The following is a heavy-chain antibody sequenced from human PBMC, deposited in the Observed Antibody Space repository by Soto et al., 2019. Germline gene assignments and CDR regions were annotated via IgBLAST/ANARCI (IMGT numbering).Heavy chain of an antibody. Sequence: SETLCLPRTVSGGSISSSSDYWGWISQSPGKGLEWIGSFYYSGSTYYSPSLKSRVTISGDTSKKQISLRLSSVTAADTAVYYCARISVASRYMDVWGKGSTVTVSS. CDR1: GGSISSSSDY. J-gene: IGHJ6*03. V-gene: IGHV4-39*01. CDR3: ARISVASRYMDV. CDR2: FYYSGST. D-gene: IGHD5-12*01.